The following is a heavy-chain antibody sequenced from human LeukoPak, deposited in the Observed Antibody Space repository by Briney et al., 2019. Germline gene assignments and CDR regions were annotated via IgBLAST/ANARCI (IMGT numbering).Heavy chain of an antibody. Sequence: SETLSLTCTVSGGSISSYYWSWIRQPPGKGLEWIGYIYYSESTNYNPSLKSRVTISVDTSKNQFSLKLSSVTAADTAVYYCARSSGSYYYYGMDVWGQGTTVTVSS. CDR2: IYYSEST. D-gene: IGHD1-26*01. CDR1: GGSISSYY. J-gene: IGHJ6*02. V-gene: IGHV4-59*08. CDR3: ARSSGSYYYYGMDV.